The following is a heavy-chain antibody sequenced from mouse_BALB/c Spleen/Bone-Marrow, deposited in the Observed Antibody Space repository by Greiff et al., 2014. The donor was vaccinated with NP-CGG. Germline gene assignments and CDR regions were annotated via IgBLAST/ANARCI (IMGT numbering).Heavy chain of an antibody. CDR2: ILPGSGST. CDR3: ARLGIRGFDY. J-gene: IGHJ2*01. CDR1: GYRFNSYW. V-gene: IGHV1-9*01. Sequence: QVQLKESGADLMKPGASVKISGKATGYRFNSYWIEWVKQRPGHGLEWIGEILPGSGSTNFNEKFKGKATFTAYTSSNTAYMQISSLTSEDSAVYYCARLGIRGFDYWGQGTTLTVSS. D-gene: IGHD3-1*01.